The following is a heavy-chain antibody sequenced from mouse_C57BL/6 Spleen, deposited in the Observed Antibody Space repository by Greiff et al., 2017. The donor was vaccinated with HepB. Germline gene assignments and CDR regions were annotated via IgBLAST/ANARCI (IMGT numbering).Heavy chain of an antibody. Sequence: DVKLQESGPELVKPGASVKIPCKASGYTFPDYNMDWVKQSHGKSLEWIGDINPNNGGNIYNQKFKGKATLTVDKSSSTAYMELRSLTSEATAVYYCARNDYEGYFDVWGTGTTVTVSS. D-gene: IGHD2-4*01. J-gene: IGHJ1*03. V-gene: IGHV1-18*01. CDR3: ARNDYEGYFDV. CDR1: GYTFPDYN. CDR2: INPNNGGN.